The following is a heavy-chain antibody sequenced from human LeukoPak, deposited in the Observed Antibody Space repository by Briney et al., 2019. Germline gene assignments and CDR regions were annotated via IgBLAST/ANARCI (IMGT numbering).Heavy chain of an antibody. Sequence: SETLSLTCTVSGYSISSGYYWGWIRQPPGKGLEWIGSIYHSGSTYYNPSLKSRVTISVDTSKNQFSLKLSSVTAADTTVYYCARGLGAGTDYWGQGTLVTVSS. J-gene: IGHJ4*02. CDR3: ARGLGAGTDY. CDR1: GYSISSGYY. D-gene: IGHD6-19*01. V-gene: IGHV4-38-2*02. CDR2: IYHSGST.